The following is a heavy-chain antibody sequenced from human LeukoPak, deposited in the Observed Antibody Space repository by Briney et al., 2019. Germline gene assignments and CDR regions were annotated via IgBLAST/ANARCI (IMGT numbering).Heavy chain of an antibody. V-gene: IGHV1-2*04. D-gene: IGHD3-22*01. CDR3: ARPYYYDSSGYYYLGY. Sequence: SVNVSCQASGYTYTEYYMHWVRPAAGQGREGVGWINPNSGGTNYAQKFQGWVTMTRDTSISTAYMELSRLRSDDTAVYYCARPYYYDSSGYYYLGYWGQGTLVTVSS. CDR1: GYTYTEYY. CDR2: INPNSGGT. J-gene: IGHJ4*02.